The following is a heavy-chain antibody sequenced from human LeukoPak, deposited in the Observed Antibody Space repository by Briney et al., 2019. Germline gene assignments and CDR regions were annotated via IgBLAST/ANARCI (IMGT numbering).Heavy chain of an antibody. J-gene: IGHJ4*02. CDR2: ISTSGGYT. D-gene: IGHD3-9*01. V-gene: IGHV3-11*06. Sequence: GGSLRLSCAASGFTFSAYYMSWIRPAPGKGLEWVSCISTSGGYTNYAISVKGRFTISRDNAKNSLYLQMNSLRAEDTAVYYCARDRDILTGLFDNWGQGTLVTVSS. CDR1: GFTFSAYY. CDR3: ARDRDILTGLFDN.